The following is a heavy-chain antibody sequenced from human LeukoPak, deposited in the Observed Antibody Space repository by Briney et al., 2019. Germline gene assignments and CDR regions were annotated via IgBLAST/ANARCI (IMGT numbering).Heavy chain of an antibody. CDR2: IWYDGSNK. V-gene: IGHV3-33*01. D-gene: IGHD3-22*01. CDR1: GFTFSSYG. CDR3: ARAISSGYYPDY. J-gene: IGHJ4*02. Sequence: GGSLRLSCAASGFTFSSYGMHWVRQAPGKGLEWVAVIWYDGSNKYYADSVKGRFTISRDNSKNTLYLRMNSLRAEDTAVYYCARAISSGYYPDYWGQGTLVTVSS.